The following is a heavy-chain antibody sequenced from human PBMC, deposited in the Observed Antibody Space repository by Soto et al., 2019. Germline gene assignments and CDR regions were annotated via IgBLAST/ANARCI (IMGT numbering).Heavy chain of an antibody. Sequence: QVQLQESGPGLVKPSETLSLTCTVSGGSISSYYWSWIRQPAGKGLEWIGRIYTSGRTNYNPSLKSRVTMSVDTSKNQFSLKLSSVTAADTAVYYCAREGCTDCIAAAGTLDYWGQGTLVTVSS. CDR2: IYTSGRT. CDR3: AREGCTDCIAAAGTLDY. D-gene: IGHD6-13*01. V-gene: IGHV4-4*07. J-gene: IGHJ4*02. CDR1: GGSISSYY.